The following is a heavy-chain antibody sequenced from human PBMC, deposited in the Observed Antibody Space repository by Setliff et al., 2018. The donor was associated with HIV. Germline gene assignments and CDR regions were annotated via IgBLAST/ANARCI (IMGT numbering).Heavy chain of an antibody. Sequence: SETLSLTCSVSGASLTSGSYFWNWLRLPAGKGLEWIGYVYASGKHNYNPSLESRAAIFLDTSKKQFSLSLTSVTAADTAVYYCARGEGGFLDFDLVLTTFDFWGQGTPVTVSS. CDR1: GASLTSGSYF. CDR3: ARGEGGFLDFDLVLTTFDF. V-gene: IGHV4-61*09. D-gene: IGHD3-9*01. J-gene: IGHJ4*02. CDR2: VYASGKH.